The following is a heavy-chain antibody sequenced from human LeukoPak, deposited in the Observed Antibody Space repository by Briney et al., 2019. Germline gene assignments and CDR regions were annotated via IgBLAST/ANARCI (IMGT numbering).Heavy chain of an antibody. D-gene: IGHD1-7*01. Sequence: HPGGSLRLSCAASGFTFSSYAMSWVRQAPGRGLEWVSAISGSGGSTYYADSVKGRFTISRDNSKNTLYLQMNSLRAEDTAVYYCAKLNNWNYESCVDYWGQGTLVTVSS. CDR3: AKLNNWNYESCVDY. V-gene: IGHV3-23*01. J-gene: IGHJ4*02. CDR1: GFTFSSYA. CDR2: ISGSGGST.